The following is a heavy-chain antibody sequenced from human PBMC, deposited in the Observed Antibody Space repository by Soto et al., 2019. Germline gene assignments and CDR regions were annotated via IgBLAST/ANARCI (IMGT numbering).Heavy chain of an antibody. V-gene: IGHV3-33*01. CDR1: GFTFSSYG. J-gene: IGHJ3*02. D-gene: IGHD3-3*02. Sequence: LRLSCAASGFTFSSYGMHWVRQAPGKGLEWVAVIWYDGSNKYYADSVKGRFTISRDNSKNTLYLQMNSLRAEDTAVYYCARERALAGDAFDIWGQGTMVTVSS. CDR3: ARERALAGDAFDI. CDR2: IWYDGSNK.